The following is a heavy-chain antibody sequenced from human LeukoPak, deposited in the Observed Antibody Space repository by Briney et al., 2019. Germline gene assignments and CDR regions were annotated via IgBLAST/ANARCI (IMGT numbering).Heavy chain of an antibody. CDR1: GSTFSSYA. CDR3: AKVGIAVAGTSPSLDY. V-gene: IGHV3-23*01. J-gene: IGHJ4*02. D-gene: IGHD6-19*01. Sequence: GGSLRLSCAASGSTFSSYAMSWVRQAPGPGLEGVSAISGSGGSTYYADSVKGRFTISRDNSKNTLYLQMNSLRAEDTAVYYCAKVGIAVAGTSPSLDYWGQGTLVTVSS. CDR2: ISGSGGST.